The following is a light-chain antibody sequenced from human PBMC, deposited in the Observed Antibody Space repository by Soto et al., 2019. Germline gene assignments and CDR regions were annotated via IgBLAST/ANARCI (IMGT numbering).Light chain of an antibody. Sequence: EIVLTQSPGTLSLSAGERATLSCRASQSVSSNYLAWYQQKPGQPPRLLISGASSRATGIPDRFIGSGSGTDFTITISSLEPEDFAVYYCQHYGRSPPSWTFGQGTKVEIK. CDR1: QSVSSNY. CDR3: QHYGRSPPSWT. V-gene: IGKV3-20*01. CDR2: GAS. J-gene: IGKJ1*01.